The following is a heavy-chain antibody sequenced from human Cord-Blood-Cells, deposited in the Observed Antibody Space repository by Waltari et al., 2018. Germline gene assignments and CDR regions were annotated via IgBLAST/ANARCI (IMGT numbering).Heavy chain of an antibody. D-gene: IGHD6-6*01. CDR1: GGTFSSSA. CDR3: ARDAGIAARVDWYFDL. J-gene: IGHJ2*01. CDR2: IIPIFGTA. V-gene: IGHV1-69*01. Sequence: QVQLVQSGAEVKKPGSSVKVSCKASGGTFSSSAISWVRQAPGEGLEWMGVIIPIFGTANYAQKFQGRVTITADESTSTAYMELSSLRSEDTAVYYCARDAGIAARVDWYFDLWGRGTLVTVSS.